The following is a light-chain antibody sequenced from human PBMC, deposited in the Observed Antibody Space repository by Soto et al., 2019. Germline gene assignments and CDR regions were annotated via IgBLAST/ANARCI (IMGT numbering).Light chain of an antibody. CDR3: QQYNSYS. Sequence: DLPFTPSPSFLSSSVGDRVTIICRASQGISSYLAWYQQKPGKAPKVLIYDVSTLESGVPSRFSGSGSGTEFTLTISSLQPDDFATYYCQQYNSYSFGQGTKVDIK. CDR1: QGISSY. CDR2: DVS. J-gene: IGKJ1*01. V-gene: IGKV1-9*01.